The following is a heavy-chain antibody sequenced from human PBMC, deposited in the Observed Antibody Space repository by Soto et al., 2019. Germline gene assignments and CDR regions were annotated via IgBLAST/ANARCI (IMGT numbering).Heavy chain of an antibody. V-gene: IGHV4-59*08. Sequence: SETLSLTCTVSGASISSSYWSWIRQPPGKGLEWIGYIYNSGSTTYNPSLKSRVTISVDTSKNQFSLKLSSVTAADTAVYYCARRYSYGHFDYWGQGTLVTVSA. J-gene: IGHJ4*02. CDR2: IYNSGST. D-gene: IGHD5-18*01. CDR1: GASISSSY. CDR3: ARRYSYGHFDY.